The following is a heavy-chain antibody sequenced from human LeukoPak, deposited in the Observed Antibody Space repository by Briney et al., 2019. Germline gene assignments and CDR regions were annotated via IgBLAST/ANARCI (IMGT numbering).Heavy chain of an antibody. Sequence: ASVKVSCKASGYTFTGYYMHWVRQAPGQGLEWMGWINPNSGGTNYAQKFQGRVTMTRDTSISTAYMELSRLRSDDTAVYYCARGVGLGDYVWGSPFFDYWGQGTLVTVSS. CDR1: GYTFTGYY. J-gene: IGHJ4*02. V-gene: IGHV1-2*02. CDR2: INPNSGGT. CDR3: ARGVGLGDYVWGSPFFDY. D-gene: IGHD3-16*01.